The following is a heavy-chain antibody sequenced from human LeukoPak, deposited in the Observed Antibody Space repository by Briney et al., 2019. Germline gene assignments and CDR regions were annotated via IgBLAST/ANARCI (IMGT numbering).Heavy chain of an antibody. V-gene: IGHV3-21*01. D-gene: IGHD4-23*01. CDR2: ISSSSSYI. CDR1: GFTFSSYS. J-gene: IGHJ4*02. Sequence: GGSLRLSCAASGFTFSSYSMNWVRQAPGKGLEWVSSISSSSSYIYYADSVKGRFTISRDNAKNSLYLQMNSLRAEDTAVYYCASHYGGNSGEDYWGQGTLVTVS. CDR3: ASHYGGNSGEDY.